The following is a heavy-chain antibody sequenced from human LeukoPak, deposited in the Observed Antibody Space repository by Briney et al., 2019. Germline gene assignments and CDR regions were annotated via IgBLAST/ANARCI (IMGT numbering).Heavy chain of an antibody. D-gene: IGHD3-3*01. V-gene: IGHV4-59*01. J-gene: IGHJ4*02. CDR2: IYYSGST. CDR1: GGSISSYY. CDR3: ARDQGFWSGYLDY. Sequence: SETLSLTCTVSGGSISSYYWSWIRQPPGKGLELIGYIYYSGSTNYNPSLKSRVTISVDTSKNQFSLKLSSVTAADTAVYYCARDQGFWSGYLDYWGQGTLVTVSS.